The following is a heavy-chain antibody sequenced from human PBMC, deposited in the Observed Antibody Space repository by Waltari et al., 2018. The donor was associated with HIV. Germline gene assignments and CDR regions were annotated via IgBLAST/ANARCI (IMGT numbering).Heavy chain of an antibody. V-gene: IGHV1-8*01. J-gene: IGHJ6*02. CDR3: ERGRNMIRGKYYYYYGMDV. CDR1: GYAFPSTD. D-gene: IGHD3-10*01. CDR2: MNPKSGNT. Sequence: QVQLGQSGAGVKKPGAPVKVSCKASGYAFPSTDTNLVRQGTGQGLAWKGWMNPKSGNTGNAQKFQGRVTMTRNTSISTAYMELNSLRSEDTAVYYCERGRNMIRGKYYYYYGMDVWGQGTTVTVSS.